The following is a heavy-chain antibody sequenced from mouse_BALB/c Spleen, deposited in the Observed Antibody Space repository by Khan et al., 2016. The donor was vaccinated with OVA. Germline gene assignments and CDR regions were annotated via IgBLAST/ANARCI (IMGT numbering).Heavy chain of an antibody. J-gene: IGHJ2*01. V-gene: IGHV9-1*02. Sequence: QIQLVQSGPELKKPGETVKISCKAFGYTFKDYVMNWVKQSPGEGLKWMGWMNTYTGEPTYADDFEGRFAFSLETSASTAYLQLSSLKDEDRATYFCVRIHGGYWGQGTALTVSS. CDR2: MNTYTGEP. CDR3: VRIHGGY. CDR1: GYTFKDYV.